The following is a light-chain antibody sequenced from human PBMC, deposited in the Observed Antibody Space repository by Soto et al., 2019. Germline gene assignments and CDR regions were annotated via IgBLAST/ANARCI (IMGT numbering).Light chain of an antibody. V-gene: IGKV1-39*01. J-gene: IGKJ2*01. CDR2: GAS. CDR1: QSVTNY. Sequence: DIQMTQSPSSLSASVGDRVNITCRASQSVTNYLNWYQQKPGKAPKLLTYGASILQSGVPSRFSGSGSGTDFTLTISDLQPEDFATYHCQQTHSIPYTFGQGTKPEIK. CDR3: QQTHSIPYT.